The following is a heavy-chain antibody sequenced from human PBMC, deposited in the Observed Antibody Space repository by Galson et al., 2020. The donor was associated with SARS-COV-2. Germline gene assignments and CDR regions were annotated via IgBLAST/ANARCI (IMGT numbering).Heavy chain of an antibody. D-gene: IGHD5-12*01. CDR1: GFTFSTYA. J-gene: IGHJ4*02. CDR2: IWSDGNNK. Sequence: GGSLRLSCAASGFTFSTYAMHWVRQAPGKGLEWVAVIWSDGNNKYYPDSVKGRFTISRDNSKNTVNLQMNNLRAEDTAVYYCTTSIIVAGTLDYWGQGTLVSVSS. CDR3: TTSIIVAGTLDY. V-gene: IGHV3-33*01.